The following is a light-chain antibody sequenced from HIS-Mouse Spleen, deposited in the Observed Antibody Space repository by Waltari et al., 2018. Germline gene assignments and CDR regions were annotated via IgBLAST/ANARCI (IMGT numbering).Light chain of an antibody. CDR1: ASPTKH. Sequence: SYQLTQPPSVSVSPGQTARITCSAVASPTKHAIWYHQKSGPAPVLVIYEDSKRPSGIPERFSGSSSGTMATLTISGAQVEDEADYYCYSTDSSGNHWVFGGGTKLTVL. V-gene: IGLV3-10*01. CDR3: YSTDSSGNHWV. CDR2: EDS. J-gene: IGLJ3*02.